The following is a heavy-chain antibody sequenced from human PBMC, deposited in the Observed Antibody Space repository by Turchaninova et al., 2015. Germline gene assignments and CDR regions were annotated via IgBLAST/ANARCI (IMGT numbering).Heavy chain of an antibody. CDR1: GFSLTTSGEG. CDR2: IYWDDAK. J-gene: IGHJ3*02. Sequence: QITLKESGPTLVKPTQTLTLTCTFSGFSLTTSGEGVGWIRQPPGKALEWLALIYWDDAKHYSPSLKGRLTITKATFKNQVVRTMTNMDPVNTATYYWAHRPTSTTGNDPFDIWCQGTMVIVSS. CDR3: AHRPTSTTGNDPFDI. D-gene: IGHD3-10*01. V-gene: IGHV2-5*02.